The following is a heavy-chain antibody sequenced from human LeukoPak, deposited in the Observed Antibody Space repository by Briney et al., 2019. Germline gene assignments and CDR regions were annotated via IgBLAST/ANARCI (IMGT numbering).Heavy chain of an antibody. V-gene: IGHV4-34*01. CDR3: ARDRAIFPFDP. D-gene: IGHD3-9*01. CDR1: GGSFSGYY. J-gene: IGHJ5*02. CDR2: IYYSGST. Sequence: SETLSLTCAVYGGSFSGYYWSWIRQPPGKGLEWIGSIYYSGSTYYNPSLKSRVTISVDTSKNQFSLKLSSVTAADTAVYYCARDRAIFPFDPWGQGTLVTVSS.